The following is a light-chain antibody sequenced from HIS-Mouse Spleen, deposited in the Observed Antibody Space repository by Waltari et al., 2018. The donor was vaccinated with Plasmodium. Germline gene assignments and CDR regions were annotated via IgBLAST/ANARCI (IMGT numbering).Light chain of an antibody. V-gene: IGLV3-10*01. CDR2: EDS. Sequence: SYELTQPPSVSVSPGQTARITCSGDALPKKYAYWYQQKSGQAPGLVLYEDSKRPSGIPERCCGASSGTMATLTISGAQVEDEADYYCYSTDSSGNHRVFGGGTKLTVL. J-gene: IGLJ3*02. CDR3: YSTDSSGNHRV. CDR1: ALPKKY.